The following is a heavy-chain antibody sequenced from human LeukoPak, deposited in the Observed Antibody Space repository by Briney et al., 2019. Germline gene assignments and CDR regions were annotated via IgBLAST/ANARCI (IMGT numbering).Heavy chain of an antibody. V-gene: IGHV3-23*01. J-gene: IGHJ4*02. D-gene: IGHD1-1*01. CDR1: GFTFSDYY. CDR2: ISGSGGST. Sequence: PGGSLRLSCAASGFTFSDYYMSWIRQAPGKGLEWVSAISGSGGSTYYADSVKGRFTISRDNSKNTLYLQMNSLRAEDTAVYYCAKMYNSYFDYWGQGTLVTVSS. CDR3: AKMYNSYFDY.